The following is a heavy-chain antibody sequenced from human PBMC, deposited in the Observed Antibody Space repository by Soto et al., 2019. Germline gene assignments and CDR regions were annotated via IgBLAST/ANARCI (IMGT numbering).Heavy chain of an antibody. D-gene: IGHD2-8*01. CDR3: ARDVYEILGRVVRRLDS. Sequence: PGGSLRLSCAASGFTFGDYWMTWVRQAPGRGLEWVANLKRDGRERYYVDSVKGRFSVSRDNANNSLYLQMNNLRPEDTAVYYCARDVYEILGRVVRRLDSWGQGTLVTVSS. CDR1: GFTFGDYW. J-gene: IGHJ4*02. V-gene: IGHV3-7*03. CDR2: LKRDGRER.